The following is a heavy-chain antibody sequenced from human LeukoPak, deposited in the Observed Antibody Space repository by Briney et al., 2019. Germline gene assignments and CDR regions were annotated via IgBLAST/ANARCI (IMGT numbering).Heavy chain of an antibody. Sequence: GRSLGLSCAASGFTFSRYAMHWVRQAPGKGLEWVAVISYDGSNKYYADSVKGRFTISRDNSKNTLYLQMNSLRAEDTAVYYCARMTNWGGGFDYWGQGTLVTVSS. CDR2: ISYDGSNK. V-gene: IGHV3-30-3*01. CDR1: GFTFSRYA. J-gene: IGHJ4*02. D-gene: IGHD7-27*01. CDR3: ARMTNWGGGFDY.